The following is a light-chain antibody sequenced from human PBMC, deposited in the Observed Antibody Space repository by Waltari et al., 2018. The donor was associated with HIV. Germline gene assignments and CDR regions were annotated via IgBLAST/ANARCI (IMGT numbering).Light chain of an antibody. Sequence: QSVLTQPPSASGTPGQRVTISCSGSSSNIGSKYVYWYQQLPGTAPKLLIYRNYQRPSGVPDRFSGSKSGTSASLAISGLRSEDEADYYCAAWDDSLNGFWVFGGGTKLTVL. CDR1: SSNIGSKY. CDR2: RNY. J-gene: IGLJ3*02. CDR3: AAWDDSLNGFWV. V-gene: IGLV1-47*01.